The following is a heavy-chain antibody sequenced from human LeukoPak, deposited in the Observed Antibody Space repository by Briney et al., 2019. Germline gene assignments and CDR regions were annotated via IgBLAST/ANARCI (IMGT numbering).Heavy chain of an antibody. Sequence: ASVKVSCKASGYTFTGYYMHWVRQAPGQGPEWMGWINPNSGGTNYAQKFQGRVTMTRDTSISTAYMELSRLRSDDTAVYYCARELDYYDSSGVDYWGQGTLVTVSS. D-gene: IGHD3-22*01. CDR3: ARELDYYDSSGVDY. CDR1: GYTFTGYY. CDR2: INPNSGGT. J-gene: IGHJ4*02. V-gene: IGHV1-2*02.